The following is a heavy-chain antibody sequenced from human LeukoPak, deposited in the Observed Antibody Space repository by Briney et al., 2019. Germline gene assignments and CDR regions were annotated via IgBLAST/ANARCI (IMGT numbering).Heavy chain of an antibody. D-gene: IGHD4-17*01. J-gene: IGHJ4*02. Sequence: PSETLSLTCAVYGGSLSGYYWSWIRQPPGKGLEWIGEINHSGSTNYNSPLKSRVTVSVDTSKNQFSLKISSVTAADTAVYFCARVHGPLDYWGQGILVIVSS. CDR2: INHSGST. CDR3: ARVHGPLDY. CDR1: GGSLSGYY. V-gene: IGHV4-34*01.